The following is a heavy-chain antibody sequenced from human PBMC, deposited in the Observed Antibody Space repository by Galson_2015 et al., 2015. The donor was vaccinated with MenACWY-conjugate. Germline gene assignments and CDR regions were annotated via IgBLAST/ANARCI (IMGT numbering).Heavy chain of an antibody. J-gene: IGHJ5*02. CDR1: GDSVSSHSAA. Sequence: CAISGDSVSSHSAAWNWIRQSPSRGLEWLGRTYYRSKWYNDYAVSVKSRITINPDTSKNQFSLKLSSVTAADTAVYYCARGSRLYDYVWGSYRSGWFDPWGQGTLVTVSS. D-gene: IGHD3-16*02. V-gene: IGHV6-1*01. CDR3: ARGSRLYDYVWGSYRSGWFDP. CDR2: TYYRSKWYN.